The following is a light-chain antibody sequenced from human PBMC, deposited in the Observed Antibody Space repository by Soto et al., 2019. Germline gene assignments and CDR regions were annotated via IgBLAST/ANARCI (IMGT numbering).Light chain of an antibody. CDR3: QQTYSIPWT. Sequence: DIQMTQSPSSLSGSVGDRVTISCRASQNIVNYLHWYQRKPGTAPRLLISRASTVRSGIPPRFSGSGSGSDFTLTISSLRPEDIGTYFCQQTYSIPWTFGPGTRVEI. V-gene: IGKV1-39*01. CDR2: RAS. CDR1: QNIVNY. J-gene: IGKJ1*01.